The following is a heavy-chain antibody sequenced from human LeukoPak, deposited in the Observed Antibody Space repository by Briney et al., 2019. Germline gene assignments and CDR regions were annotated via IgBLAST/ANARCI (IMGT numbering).Heavy chain of an antibody. J-gene: IGHJ4*02. D-gene: IGHD6-6*01. CDR2: INHSGST. CDR3: ARVSRSSSREDY. Sequence: PETLSLTCAVYGGSFSGYYWSWIRQPPGKGLEWIGEINHSGSTNYNPSLKSRVTISVDTSKNQFSLKLSSVTAADTAVYYCARVSRSSSREDYWGQGTLVTVSS. V-gene: IGHV4-34*01. CDR1: GGSFSGYY.